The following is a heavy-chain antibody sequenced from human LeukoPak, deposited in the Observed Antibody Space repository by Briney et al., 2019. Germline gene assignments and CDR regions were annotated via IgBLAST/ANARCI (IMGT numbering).Heavy chain of an antibody. CDR3: SHVDTNGYAPLRH. Sequence: SGPTLFHAPPTLTLTCTFSGFSLRTRGVGVGWVRQPPGKALECLSLISWNDDKRYTPSLTSRLTISKHTSKNQVVLTMTNMDPVDTATYYCSHVDTNGYAPLRHWGQGTLVTVPS. CDR1: GFSLRTRGVG. J-gene: IGHJ4*02. CDR2: ISWNDDK. D-gene: IGHD2-2*01. V-gene: IGHV2-5*01.